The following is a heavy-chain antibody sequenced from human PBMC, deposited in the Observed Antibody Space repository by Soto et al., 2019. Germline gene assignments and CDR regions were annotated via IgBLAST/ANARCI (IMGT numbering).Heavy chain of an antibody. CDR3: AHTFRRAVSRAFVF. J-gene: IGHJ4*02. V-gene: IGHV2-5*02. CDR2: IYWDDDK. D-gene: IGHD3-10*01. CDR1: GFSLSTSGVG. Sequence: QITLKESGPTLVKPTQTLTLTCTFSGFSLSTSGVGVGWIRQPPGKALEWLAVIYWDDDKRYSPSLKSMLTLTNDPSKDQVVLTMTNMDPVNTSTYYCAHTFRRAVSRAFVFWGQRRLLSVSS.